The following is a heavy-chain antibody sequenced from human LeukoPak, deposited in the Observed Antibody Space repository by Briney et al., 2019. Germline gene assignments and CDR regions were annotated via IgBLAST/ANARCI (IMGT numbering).Heavy chain of an antibody. CDR3: ARGTIVGATHCDY. V-gene: IGHV1-69*04. CDR1: GYTFTSYG. D-gene: IGHD1-26*01. Sequence: GASVKVSCKASGYTFTSYGISWVRQAPGQGLEWMGRIIPILGIANYAQKFQGRVTITADKSTSTAYMELRSLRSDDTAVYYCARGTIVGATHCDYWGQGTLVTVSS. CDR2: IIPILGIA. J-gene: IGHJ4*02.